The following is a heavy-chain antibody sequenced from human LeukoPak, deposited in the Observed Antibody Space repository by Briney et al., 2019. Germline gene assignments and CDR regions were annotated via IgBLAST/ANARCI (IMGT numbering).Heavy chain of an antibody. Sequence: PGGSLRLSCAASGFTVSSYGMHWVRQAPGKGLEWVTVIWYDGSNKYYADSVKGRFTISRDNSKNTLYLQMNSLRAEDTAVYYCARDALNYYDSSGYAVYFDYWGQGTLVTVSS. CDR1: GFTVSSYG. CDR3: ARDALNYYDSSGYAVYFDY. J-gene: IGHJ4*02. V-gene: IGHV3-33*08. CDR2: IWYDGSNK. D-gene: IGHD3-22*01.